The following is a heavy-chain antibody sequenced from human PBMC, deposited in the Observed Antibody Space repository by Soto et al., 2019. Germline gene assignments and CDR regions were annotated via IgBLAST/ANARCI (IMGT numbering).Heavy chain of an antibody. J-gene: IGHJ4*02. CDR2: ISYSGST. Sequence: QVELQESGPGLVRPSQTLSLTCTVSGASVSSAEYYWSWIRQPPGKGLEWIGYISYSGSTSYNPSFESRVTISRDTSNNQFSLSLTSVTAADTAVYYCARALILRFFGGLDFWGQGTLVTVSS. D-gene: IGHD3-3*01. CDR3: ARALILRFFGGLDF. CDR1: GASVSSAEYY. V-gene: IGHV4-30-4*01.